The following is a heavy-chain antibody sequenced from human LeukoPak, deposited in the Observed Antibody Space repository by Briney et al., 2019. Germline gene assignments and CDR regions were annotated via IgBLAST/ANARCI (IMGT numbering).Heavy chain of an antibody. V-gene: IGHV4-39*01. Sequence: PSETLSLTCTVSGGSISSSSYYWGWIRQPPGKGLEWIGSIYYSGSTYYNPSLKSRVTLSVDTSKNQFSLKLSSVTAADTAVYYCARGIGYDPWGQGTLVTVSS. CDR1: GGSISSSSYY. D-gene: IGHD2-15*01. J-gene: IGHJ5*02. CDR2: IYYSGST. CDR3: ARGIGYDP.